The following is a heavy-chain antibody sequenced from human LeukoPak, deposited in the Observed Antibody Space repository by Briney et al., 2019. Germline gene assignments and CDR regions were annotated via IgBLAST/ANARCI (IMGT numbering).Heavy chain of an antibody. Sequence: GGSLRLSCAASGFTFSSYEMSWVRQAPGKGLEWVSYISSSGSTIYYADSVKGRFTISRDNAKNSLYLQMNSLRAEDAAVYYCARSLGSYYFDYWGQGTLVTVSS. D-gene: IGHD1-26*01. CDR2: ISSSGSTI. CDR3: ARSLGSYYFDY. CDR1: GFTFSSYE. J-gene: IGHJ4*02. V-gene: IGHV3-48*03.